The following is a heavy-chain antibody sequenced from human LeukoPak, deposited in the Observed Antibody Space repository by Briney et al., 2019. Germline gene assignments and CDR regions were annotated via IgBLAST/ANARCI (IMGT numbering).Heavy chain of an antibody. D-gene: IGHD6-13*01. J-gene: IGHJ5*02. Sequence: ASVTVSFTASVYTFTSYDINWVRQATGQGLEGMGWMNTNSGNTGYAQKFQGRVTMTRNTSISTAYMELSSLRSEDTAVYYCARGRAAAGRRFWFDPWGQGTLVTVSS. CDR3: ARGRAAAGRRFWFDP. CDR1: VYTFTSYD. CDR2: MNTNSGNT. V-gene: IGHV1-8*01.